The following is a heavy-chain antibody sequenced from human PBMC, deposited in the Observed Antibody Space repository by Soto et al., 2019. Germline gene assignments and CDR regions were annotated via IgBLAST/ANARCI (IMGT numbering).Heavy chain of an antibody. V-gene: IGHV4-59*11. CDR1: DGSITRHF. CDR2: IYYTGNI. Sequence: QVQVQESGPGLVKPSETLSLTCTVSDGSITRHFWSWVRQPPGKGLEWIGSIYYTGNIDYNPSLKSRVTISVDTSKKQFSLKVRSVTAADTAMYYCAREGYSFHYGLDVWGQGTTVTVSS. CDR3: AREGYSFHYGLDV. J-gene: IGHJ6*02. D-gene: IGHD5-18*01.